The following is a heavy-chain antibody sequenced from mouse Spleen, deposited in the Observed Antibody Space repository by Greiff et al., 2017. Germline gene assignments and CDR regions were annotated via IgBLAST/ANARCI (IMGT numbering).Heavy chain of an antibody. CDR3: ARGVHYYGAWFAY. V-gene: IGHV1-9*01. CDR2: ILPGSGST. J-gene: IGHJ3*01. Sequence: VMLVESGAELMKPGASVKISCKATGYTFSSYWIEWVKQRPGHGLEWIGEILPGSGSTNYNEKFKGKATFTADTSSNTAYMQLSSLTSEDSAVYYCARGVHYYGAWFAYWGQGTLVTVSA. CDR1: GYTFSSYW. D-gene: IGHD1-2*01.